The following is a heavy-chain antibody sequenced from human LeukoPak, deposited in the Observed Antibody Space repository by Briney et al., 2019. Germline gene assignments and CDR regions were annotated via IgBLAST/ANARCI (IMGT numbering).Heavy chain of an antibody. D-gene: IGHD3-22*01. CDR1: GGSISSYY. CDR3: ARMGYTYYYDSSGYYWDY. CDR2: IYYSGST. V-gene: IGHV4-59*01. J-gene: IGHJ4*02. Sequence: SETLSLTCTVSGGSISSYYWSWLRQPPGKGLEWIGYIYYSGSTNYNPSLKSRVTISVDTSKNQFSLKLSSVTAADTAVYYCARMGYTYYYDSSGYYWDYWGQGTLVTVSS.